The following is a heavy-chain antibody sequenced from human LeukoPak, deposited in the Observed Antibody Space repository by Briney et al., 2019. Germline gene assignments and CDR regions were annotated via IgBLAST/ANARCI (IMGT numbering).Heavy chain of an antibody. V-gene: IGHV4-39*01. CDR3: ARLRRSSSGYYNY. J-gene: IGHJ4*02. Sequence: PGGSLRLSCAASGFTVSSNYMSWIRQPPGKGLEWIGSIYYSGSTYYNPSLKSRVTISVDTSKNQFSLKLSSVTAADTAVYYCARLRRSSSGYYNYWGQGTLVTVSS. D-gene: IGHD3-22*01. CDR1: GFTVSSNY. CDR2: IYYSGST.